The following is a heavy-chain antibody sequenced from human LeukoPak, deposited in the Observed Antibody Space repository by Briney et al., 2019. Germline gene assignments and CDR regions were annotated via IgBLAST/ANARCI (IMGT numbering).Heavy chain of an antibody. CDR3: ARDRFLRYAYYYMDV. CDR1: GGSISSGSYY. J-gene: IGHJ6*03. Sequence: KPSETLSLTCTVSGGSISSGSYYWGWIRQPAGKGREWIGRIYTSGSTNYNPSLKSRITISVDTSKNQFSLKLSSVTAADTAVHYCARDRFLRYAYYYMDVWGKGTTVTVSS. CDR2: IYTSGST. V-gene: IGHV4-61*02. D-gene: IGHD2-2*01.